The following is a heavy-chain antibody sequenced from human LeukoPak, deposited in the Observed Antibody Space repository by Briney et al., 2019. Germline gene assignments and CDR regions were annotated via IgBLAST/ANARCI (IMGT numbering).Heavy chain of an antibody. J-gene: IGHJ4*01. Sequence: SETLSLTCTVCGGSISSSSYYCRWTRQPPAKELEWSGYNSYSGNTRYNPSLKSRVTISADTYKNQFSLKLNSVTAADRGVYDCAIHGRDRSGYPPFDCWGQGTLVTGSS. CDR1: GGSISSSSYY. CDR2: NSYSGNT. V-gene: IGHV4-61*05. D-gene: IGHD3-22*01. CDR3: AIHGRDRSGYPPFDC.